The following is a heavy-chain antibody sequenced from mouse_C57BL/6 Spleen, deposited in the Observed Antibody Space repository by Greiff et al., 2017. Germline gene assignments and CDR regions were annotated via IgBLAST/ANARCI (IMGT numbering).Heavy chain of an antibody. J-gene: IGHJ4*01. V-gene: IGHV1-55*01. D-gene: IGHD2-4*01. CDR3: ARWYDYDGAMDY. Sequence: QVQLQQPGAELVKPGASVKMSCKASGYTFTSYWITWVKQRPGQGLEWIGDIYPGSGSTNYNEKFKSKATLTVDTSSNTAYMQLSSLTSADSAVYYCARWYDYDGAMDYWGQGTSVTVSS. CDR2: IYPGSGST. CDR1: GYTFTSYW.